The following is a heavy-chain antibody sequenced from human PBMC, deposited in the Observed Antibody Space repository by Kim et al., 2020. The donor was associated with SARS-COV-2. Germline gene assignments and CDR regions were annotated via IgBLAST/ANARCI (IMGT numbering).Heavy chain of an antibody. CDR2: ISWDGGST. Sequence: GGSLRLSCAASGFTFDDYTMHWVRQAPGKGLEWVSLISWDGGSTYYADSVKGRFTISRDNSKNSLYLQMNSLRTEDTALYYCAKDIGSGYGYDYWGQGTLVTVSS. CDR1: GFTFDDYT. V-gene: IGHV3-43*01. D-gene: IGHD3-22*01. J-gene: IGHJ4*02. CDR3: AKDIGSGYGYDY.